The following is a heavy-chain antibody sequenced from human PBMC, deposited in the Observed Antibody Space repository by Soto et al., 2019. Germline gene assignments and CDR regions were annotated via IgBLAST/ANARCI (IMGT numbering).Heavy chain of an antibody. CDR3: XXXXNDLWTDSPDFDY. CDR2: ISAFNHKA. J-gene: IGHJ4*02. V-gene: IGHV1-18*04. D-gene: IGHD3-9*01. Sequence: QVQLVQSGGEVKKPGASVKVSCKASGYNYNNYGVTWVRQAPGQGLEWMGWISAFNHKANYAPNIQDRVTMTIDTSTNTAHMEMRSLRPDDTAVYXXXXXXNDLWTDSPDFDYWGQGTLVTVSA. CDR1: GYNYNNYG.